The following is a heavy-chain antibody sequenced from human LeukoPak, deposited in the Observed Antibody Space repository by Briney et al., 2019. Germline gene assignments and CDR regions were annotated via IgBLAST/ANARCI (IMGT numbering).Heavy chain of an antibody. Sequence: ASVKVSCKASGYTFTGYYMHWVRQAPAQGLEWMGWINPNSGGTNYAQKFQGRVTMTRDTSMSTAYMELSRLRSDDTAVYYCAGSLGYCTSNVCYLKYWGQGTLVTVSS. J-gene: IGHJ4*02. CDR2: INPNSGGT. D-gene: IGHD2-8*01. CDR1: GYTFTGYY. V-gene: IGHV1-2*02. CDR3: AGSLGYCTSNVCYLKY.